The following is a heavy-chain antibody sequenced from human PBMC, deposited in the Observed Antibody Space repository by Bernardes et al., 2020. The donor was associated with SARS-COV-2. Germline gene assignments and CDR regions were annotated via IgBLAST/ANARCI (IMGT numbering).Heavy chain of an antibody. J-gene: IGHJ3*02. D-gene: IGHD2-15*01. CDR3: TTSLSLTVVVYAFDI. Sequence: ASVKVSCKVSGYTLSDLAMHWVRQAPGKGLEWMGSFDPEDGEAVYAQKFLGRVTMTADTSTYTSYMELSGLRSDDTAVYYCTTSLSLTVVVYAFDIWGQGTTVIVSS. V-gene: IGHV1-24*01. CDR2: FDPEDGEA. CDR1: GYTLSDLA.